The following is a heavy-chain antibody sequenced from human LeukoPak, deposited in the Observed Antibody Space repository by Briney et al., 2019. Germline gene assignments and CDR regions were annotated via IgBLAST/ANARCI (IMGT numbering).Heavy chain of an antibody. CDR2: MYTSGST. J-gene: IGHJ4*02. CDR1: GGSISSSSYY. CDR3: TREENYGDYPRTVILDY. V-gene: IGHV4-39*07. D-gene: IGHD4-17*01. Sequence: SETLSLTCTVSGGSISSSSYYWGWIRQPPGKGLEWIGRMYTSGSTNYNPSLKSRVTMSIDTSKHQFSLNLISVTAADTAVYFCTREENYGDYPRTVILDYWGQGVLVTVSS.